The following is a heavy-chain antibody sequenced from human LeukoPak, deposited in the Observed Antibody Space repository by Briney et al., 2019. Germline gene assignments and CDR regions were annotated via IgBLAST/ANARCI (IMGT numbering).Heavy chain of an antibody. J-gene: IGHJ4*02. CDR3: ARRGEAVDPFDY. V-gene: IGHV5-51*01. CDR1: GYSFTSYW. Sequence: GESLKISCKDSGYSFTSYWIGWVRQMTGKGLEWMGIIYPGDSDTRYSPSFQGQVTISADKSINTAYLQWSSLRASDTAIYYCARRGEAVDPFDYCGQGTLVTVSS. D-gene: IGHD2-15*01. CDR2: IYPGDSDT.